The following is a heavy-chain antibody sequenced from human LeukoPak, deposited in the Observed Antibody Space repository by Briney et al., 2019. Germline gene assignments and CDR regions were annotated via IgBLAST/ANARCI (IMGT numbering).Heavy chain of an antibody. V-gene: IGHV4-59*01. CDR1: GGSISSYY. CDR2: IYYSGST. D-gene: IGHD3-22*01. J-gene: IGHJ4*02. Sequence: KSSETLSLTCTVSGGSISSYYWSWIRQPPGKGLEWIGYIYYSGSTNYNPSLKSRVTISVDTSKNQFSLKLSSVTAADTAVYYCARGYYYDSSGYYTDYWGQGTLVTVSS. CDR3: ARGYYYDSSGYYTDY.